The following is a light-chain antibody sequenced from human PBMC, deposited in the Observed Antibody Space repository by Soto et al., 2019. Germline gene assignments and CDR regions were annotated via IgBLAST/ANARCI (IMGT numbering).Light chain of an antibody. V-gene: IGKV3D-15*01. J-gene: IGKJ5*01. CDR3: QQYSKWPPFT. CDR2: GTS. CDR1: QSVSSNY. Sequence: EIVMTQSPATLSVSPGERATLSCRASQSVSSNYLAWYQQNPGQAPRLLIYGTSTRASGIPDRFSGSGSGTDFTLTITRLEPEDFAVYYCQQYSKWPPFTFGQGTRLEIK.